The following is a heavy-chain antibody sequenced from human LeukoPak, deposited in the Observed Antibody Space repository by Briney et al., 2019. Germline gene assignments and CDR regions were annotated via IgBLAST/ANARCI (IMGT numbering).Heavy chain of an antibody. J-gene: IGHJ3*02. CDR2: IDPSDSYN. CDR1: GYSFTSYW. V-gene: IGHV5-10-1*01. Sequence: EEPLKISCKGSGYSFTSYWISWVRQMPGKGLEWMGRIDPSDSYNNYRPSFQGNVTISADKSISTAYLQWSSLKASDTAMYYCARLRVRGVIGGFDIWGQGTMVTVSS. CDR3: ARLRVRGVIGGFDI. D-gene: IGHD3-10*01.